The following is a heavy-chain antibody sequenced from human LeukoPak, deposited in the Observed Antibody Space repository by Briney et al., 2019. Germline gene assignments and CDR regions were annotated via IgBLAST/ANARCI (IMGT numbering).Heavy chain of an antibody. CDR2: INPNSGGT. CDR3: ARIMDIVATIAAGLDY. J-gene: IGHJ4*02. CDR1: GYTFTGYY. Sequence: GASVKVSCKASGYTFTGYYMHWVRQAPGQGLEWMGWINPNSGGTNYAQKFQGRVTMTRDTSISTAYMELSRLRSDDTAVYYCARIMDIVATIAAGLDYWGQGTLVTVSS. V-gene: IGHV1-2*02. D-gene: IGHD5-12*01.